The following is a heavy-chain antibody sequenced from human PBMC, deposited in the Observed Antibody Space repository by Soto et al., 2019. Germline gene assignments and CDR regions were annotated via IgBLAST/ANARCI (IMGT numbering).Heavy chain of an antibody. CDR2: ISAYNGNT. D-gene: IGHD3-22*01. V-gene: IGHV1-18*04. CDR1: GYTFTSYG. CDR3: AREENYFDSSGYPPLFGY. Sequence: ASVKVSCKASGYTFTSYGISWVRQAPGQGLEWMGWISAYNGNTNYTQKLQGRVTMTTDTSTSTAYMELRSLRSDDTAAYYCAREENYFDSSGYPPLFGYWVQGTLVTVSS. J-gene: IGHJ4*02.